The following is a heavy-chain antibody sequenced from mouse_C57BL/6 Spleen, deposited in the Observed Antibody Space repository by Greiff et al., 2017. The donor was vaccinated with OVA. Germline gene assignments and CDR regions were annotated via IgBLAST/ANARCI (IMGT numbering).Heavy chain of an antibody. J-gene: IGHJ1*03. CDR1: GYAFSSSW. Sequence: VQLQQSGPELVKPGASVKISCKASGYAFSSSWMNWVKQRPGKGLEWIGRIYPGDGDTNYNGKFKGKATLTADKSSSTAYMQLSSLTSEDSAVYFCARSPIYYDYDEYFDVWGTGTTVTVSS. V-gene: IGHV1-82*01. CDR2: IYPGDGDT. CDR3: ARSPIYYDYDEYFDV. D-gene: IGHD2-4*01.